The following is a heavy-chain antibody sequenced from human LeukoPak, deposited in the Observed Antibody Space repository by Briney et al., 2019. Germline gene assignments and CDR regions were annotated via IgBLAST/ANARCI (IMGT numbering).Heavy chain of an antibody. J-gene: IGHJ5*02. Sequence: GGSLRLSCAASGFTFDDYAMHWVRQAPGEGLEWVSGISWNSGSIGYADSVKGRFTISRDNAKNSLYLQMNSLRAEDTALYYCAITAHYDILTGPLDPWGQGTLVTVSS. D-gene: IGHD3-9*01. CDR2: ISWNSGSI. V-gene: IGHV3-9*01. CDR1: GFTFDDYA. CDR3: AITAHYDILTGPLDP.